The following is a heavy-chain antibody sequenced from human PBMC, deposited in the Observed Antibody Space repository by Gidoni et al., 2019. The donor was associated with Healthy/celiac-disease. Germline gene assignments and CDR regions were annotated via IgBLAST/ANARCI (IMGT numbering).Heavy chain of an antibody. D-gene: IGHD3-10*01. V-gene: IGHV3-15*01. CDR2: IKSKTDGGTT. CDR1: GFTFSNAW. Sequence: EVQLVESGGGLGKPGGSLSLSCADSGFTFSNAWMSWVRQAPGKGLEWVGRIKSKTDGGTTDYAAPVKGRFTISRDDSKNTLYLQMNSLKTEDTAVYYCTTDAYYYGSGSTEGYFDYWGQGTLVTVSS. CDR3: TTDAYYYGSGSTEGYFDY. J-gene: IGHJ4*02.